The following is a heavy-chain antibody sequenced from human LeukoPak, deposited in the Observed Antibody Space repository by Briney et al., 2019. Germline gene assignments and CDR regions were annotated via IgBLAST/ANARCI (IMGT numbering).Heavy chain of an antibody. Sequence: RLVGSLRLSCAASGFTFSNNAMSWVRQAPGKGLEWVSGISGSGDNTYYADSVKGRFTISRDNSKNTLYVQVNSLGTEDTAAYYCAKGSYYDSSGSFYFDYWGQGTLVTVSS. CDR2: ISGSGDNT. V-gene: IGHV3-23*01. CDR1: GFTFSNNA. J-gene: IGHJ4*02. CDR3: AKGSYYDSSGSFYFDY. D-gene: IGHD3-22*01.